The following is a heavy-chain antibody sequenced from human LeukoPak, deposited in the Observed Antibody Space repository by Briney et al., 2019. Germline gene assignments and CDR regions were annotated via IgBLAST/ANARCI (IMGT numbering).Heavy chain of an antibody. Sequence: PGGALILSCAASGFPLSNYAMSWVRQPPGKGVEWVSVISGSGGGTYYPDSVKGRFTISKDNSKNTLYLQMNSLRAEDTAVYYCAKETYYDSSGAPLFDYWGQGTLVTVSS. J-gene: IGHJ4*02. CDR2: ISGSGGGT. V-gene: IGHV3-23*01. CDR1: GFPLSNYA. CDR3: AKETYYDSSGAPLFDY. D-gene: IGHD3-22*01.